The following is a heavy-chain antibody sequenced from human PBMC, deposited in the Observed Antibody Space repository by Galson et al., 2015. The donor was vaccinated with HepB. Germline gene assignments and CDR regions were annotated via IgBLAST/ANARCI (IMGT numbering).Heavy chain of an antibody. D-gene: IGHD4-17*01. CDR3: AKNRYGLDF. CDR1: GGSISNSS. Sequence: SETLSLTCTVSGGSISNSSRSWIRQPPGKGLEWLGYVHRSGTTNYSPSLKSRVTISVDTSKNQFSLKLTSVTAADTATYYCAKNRYGLDFWSQGTLVTVSS. J-gene: IGHJ3*01. CDR2: VHRSGTT. V-gene: IGHV4-59*08.